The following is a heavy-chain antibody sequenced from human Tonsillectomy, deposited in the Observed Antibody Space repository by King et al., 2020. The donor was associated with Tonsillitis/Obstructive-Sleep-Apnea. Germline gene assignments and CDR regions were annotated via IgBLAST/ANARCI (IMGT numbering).Heavy chain of an antibody. CDR2: ISAFGTST. V-gene: IGHV3-23*04. CDR1: GFTFSSYA. Sequence: VQLVESGGGLVQPGGSLKLSCAASGFTFSSYAMSWVRQAPGKGLEWVSAISAFGTSTYNTESVKGRFTISRDNSKNTLYLQMNSLRAEDTAVYYCAKDPLWCAELNPMDVWGEGTTVTVSS. D-gene: IGHD3-10*01. CDR3: AKDPLWCAELNPMDV. J-gene: IGHJ6*02.